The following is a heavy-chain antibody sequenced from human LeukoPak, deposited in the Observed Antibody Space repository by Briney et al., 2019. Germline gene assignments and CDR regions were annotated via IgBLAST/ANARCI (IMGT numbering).Heavy chain of an antibody. CDR2: IWYDGSDK. Sequence: GGSLRLSCAASGFTFSNAWMNWVRQAPGKGLEWVAIIWYDGSDKYYADSVKGRFTISRDNSKNTLYLQMNSLRVDDTAVYYCASTVGGSGTYYNDHWGQGTLVSVSS. J-gene: IGHJ4*02. V-gene: IGHV3-33*08. D-gene: IGHD3-10*01. CDR1: GFTFSNAW. CDR3: ASTVGGSGTYYNDH.